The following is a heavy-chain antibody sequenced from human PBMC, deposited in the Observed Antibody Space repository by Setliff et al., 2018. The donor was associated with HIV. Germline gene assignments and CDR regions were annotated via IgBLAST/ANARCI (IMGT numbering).Heavy chain of an antibody. CDR3: AKRPGYGYPFHI. CDR2: VYYNGNT. V-gene: IGHV4-39*01. D-gene: IGHD5-18*01. CDR1: GGSISSTTYW. Sequence: PSETLSLTCTVSGGSISSTTYWWGWIRQPPGKGLEWIGTVYYNGNTFYDPSLKSRVTISIDMSKNQFSLKLTSEAAADTAVYYCAKRPGYGYPFHIWGQGTMVTVSS. J-gene: IGHJ3*02.